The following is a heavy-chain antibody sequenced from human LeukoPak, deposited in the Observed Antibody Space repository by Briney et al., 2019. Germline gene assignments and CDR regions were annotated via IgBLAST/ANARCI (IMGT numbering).Heavy chain of an antibody. D-gene: IGHD1-26*01. CDR2: IYHSGST. CDR3: ARHGSGTYFDP. CDR1: GYFISSGYY. V-gene: IGHV4-38-2*01. Sequence: KASETLSLTCAVSGYFISSGYYWGWIRQPPGKGLEWIGSIYHSGSTYYNPSLKSRVTISVDTSKNQFSLKVSSVTAADTAVYYCARHGSGTYFDPWGQGTLVTVSS. J-gene: IGHJ5*02.